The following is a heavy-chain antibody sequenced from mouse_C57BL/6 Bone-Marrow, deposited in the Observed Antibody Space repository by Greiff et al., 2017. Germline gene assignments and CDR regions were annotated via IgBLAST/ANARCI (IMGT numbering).Heavy chain of an antibody. J-gene: IGHJ1*03. CDR3: ARRELDYFDV. V-gene: IGHV1-15*01. CDR1: GYTFTDYE. Sequence: QVQLQQSGAELVRPGASVTLSCKASGYTFTDYEMHWVKQTPVHGLEWIGAIDPETGGTAYNQKFKGKAILTADKSSSTAYMELSSLTSEDSAVYYCARRELDYFDVWGTGTTVTVSS. CDR2: IDPETGGT.